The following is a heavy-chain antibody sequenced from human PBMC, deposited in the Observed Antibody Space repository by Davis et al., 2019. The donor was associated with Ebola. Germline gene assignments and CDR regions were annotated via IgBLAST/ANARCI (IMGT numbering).Heavy chain of an antibody. V-gene: IGHV3-33*01. CDR2: IWYDGSNK. CDR1: GFTFSSYG. Sequence: GGSLRLSCAASGFTFSSYGMHWVRQAPGKGLEWVAVIWYDGSNKYYTDSVKGRFTISRDDSKNTAYLQMNSLKTEDTAVYYCTRHSAQKGYFDYWGQGTLVTVS. J-gene: IGHJ4*02. D-gene: IGHD2-15*01. CDR3: TRHSAQKGYFDY.